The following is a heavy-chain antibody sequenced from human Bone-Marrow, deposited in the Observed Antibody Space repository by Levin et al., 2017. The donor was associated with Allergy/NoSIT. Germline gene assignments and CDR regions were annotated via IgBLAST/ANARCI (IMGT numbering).Heavy chain of an antibody. J-gene: IGHJ4*02. V-gene: IGHV3-15*01. Sequence: PGGSLRLPCAASGFTFNDAWMSWVRQAPGKGLEWVGRIKSKTDGGTTDYAAPVKGRFTISRDDSKNTLYLQMNSLKTEDTAVYYCTTRPAPHRDFWSGYYDYWGQGTLVTVSS. CDR3: TTRPAPHRDFWSGYYDY. D-gene: IGHD3-3*01. CDR1: GFTFNDAW. CDR2: IKSKTDGGTT.